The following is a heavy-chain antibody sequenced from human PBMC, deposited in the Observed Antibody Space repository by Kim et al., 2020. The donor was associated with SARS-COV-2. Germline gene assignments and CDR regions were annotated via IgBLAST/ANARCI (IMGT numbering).Heavy chain of an antibody. V-gene: IGHV3-7*01. J-gene: IGHJ4*02. CDR2: INQAGSAD. CDR3: AAAGLDY. CDR1: GLTFNNYW. Sequence: GGSLRLSCVVSGLTFNNYWVSWARQAPGKGLEWVANINQAGSADFYADSVKGRFAISRDNARKSLYLQMNSLRAEDTAVYYCAAAGLDYWGRGTLVTVSS. D-gene: IGHD6-13*01.